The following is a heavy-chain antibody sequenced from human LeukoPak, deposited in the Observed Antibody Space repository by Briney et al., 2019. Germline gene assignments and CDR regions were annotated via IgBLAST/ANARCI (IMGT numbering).Heavy chain of an antibody. D-gene: IGHD5-18*01. Sequence: PGGSLRLSCTASGFTFGDYAMSWVRQAPGKGLEWVGFIRSKAYGGTTEYAASVKGRFTISRDDSKSIAYLQMNSLKTEDTAVYYCTRVVSGYSYGLYYYYYMDVWGKGTTVTISS. CDR2: IRSKAYGGTT. CDR1: GFTFGDYA. V-gene: IGHV3-49*04. J-gene: IGHJ6*03. CDR3: TRVVSGYSYGLYYYYYMDV.